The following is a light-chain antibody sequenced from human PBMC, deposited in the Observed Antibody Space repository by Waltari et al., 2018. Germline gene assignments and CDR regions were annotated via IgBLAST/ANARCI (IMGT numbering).Light chain of an antibody. J-gene: IGLJ1*01. CDR1: DSDVGAYDF. V-gene: IGLV2-14*01. Sequence: QSALTQPASVSGSPGQSITISCPGTDSDVGAYDFVSWYQQHPGKAPHLIIYEVSNRPSGISNRFSASKSGNTASVTISGLQAEDEADYYCSSYTTSSAPGVFGTGTRVTVL. CDR2: EVS. CDR3: SSYTTSSAPGV.